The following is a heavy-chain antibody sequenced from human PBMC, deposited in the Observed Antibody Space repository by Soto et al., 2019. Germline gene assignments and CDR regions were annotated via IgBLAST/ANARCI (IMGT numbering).Heavy chain of an antibody. CDR1: GGSISSSSYY. J-gene: IGHJ6*02. Sequence: QLQLQESGPGLVKPSETLSLTCTVSGGSISSSSYYWGWIRQPPGKGLEWIGSIYYSGSTYYNPPLKSRVTISVDTSKNQFSLKLSSVTAADTAVYYCARHSGYDYVYYYYGMDVWGQGTTVTVSS. D-gene: IGHD5-12*01. CDR2: IYYSGST. CDR3: ARHSGYDYVYYYYGMDV. V-gene: IGHV4-39*01.